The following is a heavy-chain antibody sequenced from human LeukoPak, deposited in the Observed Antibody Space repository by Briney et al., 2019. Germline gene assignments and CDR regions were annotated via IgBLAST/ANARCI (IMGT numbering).Heavy chain of an antibody. V-gene: IGHV1-2*02. CDR1: GYTFTGYY. CDR3: ARDFTNSDYGDYIFDY. CDR2: INPNSGGT. Sequence: ASVEVSCKASGYTFTGYYMHWVRQAPGQGLEWMGRINPNSGGTNYAQKFQGRVTMTRDTSISTAYMELSRLRSDDTAVYYCARDFTNSDYGDYIFDYWGQGTLVTVSS. D-gene: IGHD4-17*01. J-gene: IGHJ4*02.